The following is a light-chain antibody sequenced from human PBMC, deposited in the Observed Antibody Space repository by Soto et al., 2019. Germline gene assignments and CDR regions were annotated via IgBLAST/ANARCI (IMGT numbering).Light chain of an antibody. V-gene: IGKV3-11*01. CDR1: QSVSSY. CDR2: DAS. Sequence: EIVMTQSPATLSVSPGERATLSCRASQSVSSYLAWYQQKPGQAPRLLIYDASNRATGIPARFSGSGSGTDSTLTISSLEPEDFAVYYCQQRSNWPRTFGQGTKVDIK. J-gene: IGKJ1*01. CDR3: QQRSNWPRT.